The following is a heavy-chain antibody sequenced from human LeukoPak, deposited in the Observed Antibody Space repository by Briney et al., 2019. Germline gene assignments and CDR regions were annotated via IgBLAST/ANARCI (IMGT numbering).Heavy chain of an antibody. CDR1: GFTFSSYD. J-gene: IGHJ6*02. Sequence: PGGSLRLSCAASGFTFSSYDMHWVRQATGKGLEWVSAIGTAGDTYYPGSVKGRFTISRENAKNSLYLQMNSLRAGDTAVYYCARGLQWGYYYYYGMDVWGQGTTVTVSS. V-gene: IGHV3-13*01. D-gene: IGHD2-8*01. CDR3: ARGLQWGYYYYYGMDV. CDR2: IGTAGDT.